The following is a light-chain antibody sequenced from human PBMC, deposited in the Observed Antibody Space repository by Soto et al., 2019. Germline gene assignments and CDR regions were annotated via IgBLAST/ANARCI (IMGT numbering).Light chain of an antibody. CDR3: QSYDSDFVV. Sequence: NFMLTQPPSVSESPGKTLSISCTRSSGSIANNYVQWYQQRPGSAPTTVIYENNQRLSGVPDRFSGSTDGSSNSASITISGLQTEDEADYYCQSYDSDFVVFGGGTKLTVL. V-gene: IGLV6-57*04. CDR2: ENN. J-gene: IGLJ2*01. CDR1: SGSIANNY.